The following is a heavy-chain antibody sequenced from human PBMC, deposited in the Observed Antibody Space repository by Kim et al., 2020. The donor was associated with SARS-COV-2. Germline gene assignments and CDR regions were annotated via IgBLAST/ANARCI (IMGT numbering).Heavy chain of an antibody. CDR1: GYTFTSYY. CDR3: ARGDFGRGGDSSGYYYEPFDY. V-gene: IGHV1-46*01. J-gene: IGHJ4*02. Sequence: ASVKVSCKASGYTFTSYYMHWVRQAPGQGLEWMGIINPSGGSTSYAQKFQGRVTMTRDTSTSTVYMELSSLRSEDTAVYYCARGDFGRGGDSSGYYYEPFDYWGQGTLVTVSS. D-gene: IGHD3-22*01. CDR2: INPSGGST.